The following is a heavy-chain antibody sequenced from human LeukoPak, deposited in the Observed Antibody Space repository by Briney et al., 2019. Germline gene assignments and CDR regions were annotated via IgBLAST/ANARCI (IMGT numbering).Heavy chain of an antibody. D-gene: IGHD2-15*01. V-gene: IGHV1-69*04. CDR3: ARGCSGGSCYEYGY. J-gene: IGHJ4*02. CDR2: IIPILGIA. CDR1: GXXFSSYA. Sequence: SVXVSCXXXGXXFSSYAISWVRQAPGQGLEWMGRIIPILGIANYAQKFQGRVTITADKSTSTAYMELSSLRSEDTAVYYCARGCSGGSCYEYGYWGQGTLVTVSS.